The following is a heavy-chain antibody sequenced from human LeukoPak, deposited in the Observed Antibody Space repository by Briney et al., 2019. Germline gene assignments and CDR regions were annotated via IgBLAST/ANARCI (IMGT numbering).Heavy chain of an antibody. D-gene: IGHD3-16*01. V-gene: IGHV4-59*01. CDR2: IHYSGTT. J-gene: IGHJ4*02. Sequence: PSETLSLTCTVSGGSISAYYWSWIRQPPGKGLEWIGYIHYSGTTNYYPSLKSRVTIALDTSKNQFSLKLNSVTAADTAVYYCARFGTSASRFFDQWGQGTLVTVSS. CDR3: ARFGTSASRFFDQ. CDR1: GGSISAYY.